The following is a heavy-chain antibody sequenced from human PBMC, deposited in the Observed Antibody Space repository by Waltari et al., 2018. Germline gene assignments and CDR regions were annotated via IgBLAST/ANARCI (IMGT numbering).Heavy chain of an antibody. D-gene: IGHD3-16*01. V-gene: IGHV1-69*05. CDR1: GGTLSGYS. Sequence: QVQLVQSGAEVKKTGSSVKVSCKASGGTLSGYSIAWVRQAPGQGLEWVGVLITILRKTDPATKFKGRVSITPDESTDTADMELSSLTNEDTGVYYCAGGEYNFAWGCSWDVWGKGTTVTVSS. J-gene: IGHJ6*04. CDR2: LITILRKT. CDR3: AGGEYNFAWGCSWDV.